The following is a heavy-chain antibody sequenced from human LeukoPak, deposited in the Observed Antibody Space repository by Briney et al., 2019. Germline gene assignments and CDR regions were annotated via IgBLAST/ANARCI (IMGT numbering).Heavy chain of an antibody. Sequence: SETLSLTCTVSGGSISTYSWSWIRQPPGKGLEWIGYIFDSGNTNYSPSLRSRVSISVDTSKNRFSLRLSSVTAADTAVYYCARFAYCSGGTCVYAFDIWGQGTVVTVSS. V-gene: IGHV4-59*01. CDR2: IFDSGNT. CDR1: GGSISTYS. D-gene: IGHD2-15*01. J-gene: IGHJ3*02. CDR3: ARFAYCSGGTCVYAFDI.